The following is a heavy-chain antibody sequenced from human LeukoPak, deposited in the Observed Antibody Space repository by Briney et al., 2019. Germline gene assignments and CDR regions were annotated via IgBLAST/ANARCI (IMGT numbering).Heavy chain of an antibody. CDR2: TYSGGTT. V-gene: IGHV3-53*01. D-gene: IGHD6-6*01. CDR3: ARDISSSRGDFDY. Sequence: SGGSLRLSCAASGFTVSRNYVSWVRQAPGKGLEWVSVTYSGGTTYYADSVKGRFTISRDNSKNTLYLQMNSLRAEDTALYYCARDISSSRGDFDYWGQGTLVTVSS. CDR1: GFTVSRNY. J-gene: IGHJ4*02.